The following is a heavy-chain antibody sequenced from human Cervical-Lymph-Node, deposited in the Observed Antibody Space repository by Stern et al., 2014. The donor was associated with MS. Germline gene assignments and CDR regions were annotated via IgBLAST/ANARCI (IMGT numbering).Heavy chain of an antibody. D-gene: IGHD4-23*01. Sequence: VQLVQSGGGVVQPGRSLRLSCAASGFTFSSYGMHWVRQAPGKGLEWVAALWYDGSNKYYADSVKGRVTISRDNSKNTLYLQMNSLRAEDTAVYYCARRDVVTPAADFDYWGQGTLVTVSS. CDR3: ARRDVVTPAADFDY. CDR1: GFTFSSYG. V-gene: IGHV3-33*01. CDR2: LWYDGSNK. J-gene: IGHJ4*02.